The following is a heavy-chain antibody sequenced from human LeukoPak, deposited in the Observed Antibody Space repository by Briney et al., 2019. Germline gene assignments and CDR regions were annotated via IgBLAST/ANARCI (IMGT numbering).Heavy chain of an antibody. V-gene: IGHV4-34*01. CDR1: GGSFSGCY. D-gene: IGHD1-1*01. CDR2: INHSGST. J-gene: IGHJ5*02. CDR3: ARHTTGLNWFDP. Sequence: SETLSLTCAAYGGSFSGCYWSWIRRPPGKGLEWIGEINHSGSTNYNPSLKSRVTISVDTSKNQFSLKLSSVTAADTAVYYCARHTTGLNWFDPWGQGTLVTVSS.